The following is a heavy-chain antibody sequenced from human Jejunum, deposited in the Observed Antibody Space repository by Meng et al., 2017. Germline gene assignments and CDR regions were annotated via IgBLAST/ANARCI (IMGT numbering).Heavy chain of an antibody. J-gene: IGHJ4*02. CDR1: GFSLNTGGLG. V-gene: IGHV2-5*01. Sequence: QITLKESGPTLVKPTQTLTLTCTFSGFSLNTGGLGVGWIRQPPGKTLEWLALIYWNDDKFYNPSLRTRLTITKDTSKNQVVLTMTNMDPADTATYYCARRPNWGPFGYWGQGALVTVSS. CDR3: ARRPNWGPFGY. D-gene: IGHD7-27*01. CDR2: IYWNDDK.